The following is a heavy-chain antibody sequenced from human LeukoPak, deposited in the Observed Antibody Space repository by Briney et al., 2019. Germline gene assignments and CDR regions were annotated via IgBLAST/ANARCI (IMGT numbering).Heavy chain of an antibody. Sequence: QPGGSLRLSCAASGFTVNRKYMSWVRQAPGKGLQWVSFIYTGGNTYYAYSVKGRFTVSRDNSKNTLYLQMNSLRDEDTAVYRCASRDGGDYPYFDYWGPGTLVTVSS. D-gene: IGHD4-17*01. CDR1: GFTVNRKY. J-gene: IGHJ4*02. V-gene: IGHV3-66*02. CDR3: ASRDGGDYPYFDY. CDR2: IYTGGNT.